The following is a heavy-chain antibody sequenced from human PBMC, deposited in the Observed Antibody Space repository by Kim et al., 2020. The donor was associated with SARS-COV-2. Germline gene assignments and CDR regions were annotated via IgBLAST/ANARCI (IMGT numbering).Heavy chain of an antibody. J-gene: IGHJ5*02. CDR3: ARGITIFGVVTTGWFDP. D-gene: IGHD3-3*01. Sequence: SETLSLTCTVSGGSVSSGSYYWSWIRQPPGKGLEWIGYIYYSGSTNYNPSRKSRVTISVDTSKNQFSLKLSSVTAADTAVYYCARGITIFGVVTTGWFDPWGQGTLVTVSS. CDR1: GGSVSSGSYY. CDR2: IYYSGST. V-gene: IGHV4-61*01.